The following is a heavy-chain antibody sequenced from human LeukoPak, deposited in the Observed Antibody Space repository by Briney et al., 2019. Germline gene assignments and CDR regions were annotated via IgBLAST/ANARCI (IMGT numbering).Heavy chain of an antibody. CDR1: GGTFSSYA. CDR3: ARVGVYYDSSGYYFDY. CDR2: IIPIFGTA. D-gene: IGHD3-22*01. V-gene: IGHV1-69*05. J-gene: IGHJ4*02. Sequence: LVKVSCKASGGTFSSYAISWVRQAPGQGLEWMGGIIPIFGTANYAQKFQGRVTITTDESTSTAYMELSSLRSEDTAVYYCARVGVYYDSSGYYFDYWGQGTLVTVSS.